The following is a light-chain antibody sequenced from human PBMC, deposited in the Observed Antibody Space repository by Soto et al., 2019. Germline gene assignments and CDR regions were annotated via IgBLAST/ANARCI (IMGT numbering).Light chain of an antibody. J-gene: IGKJ1*01. CDR2: GAS. Sequence: EIVLTQSPGTLSLSPGERATLSCRASQSVSSTYLAWYQQKPGQAPRLLIYGASSRATGIPDRFSGSGSGTDFTLTISSLEPEDFAVYYCQQYGSSWTFGQGTRWIS. CDR1: QSVSSTY. CDR3: QQYGSSWT. V-gene: IGKV3-20*01.